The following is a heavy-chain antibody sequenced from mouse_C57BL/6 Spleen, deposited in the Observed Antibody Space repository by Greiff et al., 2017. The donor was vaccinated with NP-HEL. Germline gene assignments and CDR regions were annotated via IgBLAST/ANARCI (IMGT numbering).Heavy chain of an antibody. CDR3: TRDETAQATWWFAY. J-gene: IGHJ3*01. V-gene: IGHV5-9-1*02. D-gene: IGHD3-2*02. Sequence: EVMLVESGEGLVKPGGSLKLSCAASGFTFSSYAMSWVRQTPEKRLEWVAYISSGGDYIYYADTVKGRFTISRDNARNTLYLQMSSLKSEDTAMYYCTRDETAQATWWFAYWGQGTLVTVSA. CDR2: ISSGGDYI. CDR1: GFTFSSYA.